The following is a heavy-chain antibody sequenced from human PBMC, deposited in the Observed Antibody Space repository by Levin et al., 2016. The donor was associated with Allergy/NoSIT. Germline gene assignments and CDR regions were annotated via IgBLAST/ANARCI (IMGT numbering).Heavy chain of an antibody. V-gene: IGHV4-31*02. D-gene: IGHD3-9*01. Sequence: WIRQPPGKGLEWIGYIYYSGSTYYNPSLKSRVTISVDTSKNQFSLKLSSVTAADTAVYYCARDGYDILTGIPAGFDPWGQGTLVTVSS. J-gene: IGHJ5*02. CDR2: IYYSGST. CDR3: ARDGYDILTGIPAGFDP.